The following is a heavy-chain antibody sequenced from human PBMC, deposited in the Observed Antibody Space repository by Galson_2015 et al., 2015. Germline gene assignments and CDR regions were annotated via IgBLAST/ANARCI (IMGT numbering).Heavy chain of an antibody. CDR3: ARVWSTMVRGVIIYYFDY. J-gene: IGHJ4*02. CDR2: IYYSGST. CDR1: GGSISSYY. Sequence: ETLSLTCTVSGGSISSYYWSWIRQPPGKGLEWIGYIYYSGSTNYNPSLKSRVTISADTSKNQFSLKLSSVTAADTAVYYCARVWSTMVRGVIIYYFDYWGQGTLVTVSS. D-gene: IGHD3-10*01. V-gene: IGHV4-59*01.